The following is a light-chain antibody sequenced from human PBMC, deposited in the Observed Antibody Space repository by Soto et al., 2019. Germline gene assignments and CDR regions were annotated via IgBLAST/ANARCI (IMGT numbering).Light chain of an antibody. V-gene: IGKV3-20*01. CDR3: QQYGNSPET. Sequence: EIVLTQSPGTLSLSPGERATLSCRASQTVSSSYLAWYQQKPGQAPRLLIYGASRRVTGIPDRFSGSGSGTDFTLTISGLEPEDFAVYYCQQYGNSPETFGQGTKVDIK. J-gene: IGKJ1*01. CDR2: GAS. CDR1: QTVSSSY.